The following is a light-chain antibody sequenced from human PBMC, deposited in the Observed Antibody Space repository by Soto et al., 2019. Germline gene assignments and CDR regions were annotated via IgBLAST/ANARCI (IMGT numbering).Light chain of an antibody. Sequence: QSALTQPASVSGSPGQSITISCSGTSSDVGSFYLVSWYQQRPGRAPKLMFYEGSKRPSGVSNRFSGSKSDKSASLTISGLQAEDEADYYCCSYAGRTTPYVFGTGTKLTVL. CDR2: EGS. CDR3: CSYAGRTTPYV. CDR1: SSDVGSFYL. J-gene: IGLJ1*01. V-gene: IGLV2-23*01.